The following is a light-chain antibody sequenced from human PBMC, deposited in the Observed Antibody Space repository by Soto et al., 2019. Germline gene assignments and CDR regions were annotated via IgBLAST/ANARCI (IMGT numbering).Light chain of an antibody. CDR2: KSS. CDR3: QQFNTSPWT. CDR1: QSVSIW. Sequence: DIQMTQSPSTLSATAGDRVTISCRASQSVSIWLAWYQQKPGRAPKLLIYKSSILESGVPSRFSGSGSGTEFTLTISSLQPDDFATYYCQQFNTSPWTFGQGTIVDI. J-gene: IGKJ1*01. V-gene: IGKV1-5*03.